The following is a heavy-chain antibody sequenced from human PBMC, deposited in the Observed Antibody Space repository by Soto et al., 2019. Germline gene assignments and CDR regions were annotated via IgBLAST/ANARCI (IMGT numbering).Heavy chain of an antibody. D-gene: IGHD3-10*01. CDR2: TIPILAMS. CDR3: AASYGSGSRAFDY. J-gene: IGHJ4*02. CDR1: GDTFNSYT. Sequence: QVQLVQSGPEVKMPGSSVKVSCKASGDTFNSYTINWVRQAPGLGLQWMGRTIPILAMSNYALKFQGRVTITADKSTTTAYMELSRLRSDDTAVYYCAASYGSGSRAFDYWGQGTLVTVSS. V-gene: IGHV1-69*02.